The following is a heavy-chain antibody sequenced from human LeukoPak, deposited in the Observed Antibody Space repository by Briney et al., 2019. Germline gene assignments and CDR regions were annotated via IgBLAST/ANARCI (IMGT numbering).Heavy chain of an antibody. D-gene: IGHD3-10*01. Sequence: SETLSLTCAVYGGSFSGYYWSWIRQPPGKGLEWIGEINHSGSTNYNPSLKSRVTISVDTSKNQFSLKLSSVTAADTAVYYCARKGYYYGSGSYPITYWFDPWGQGTLVTVSS. J-gene: IGHJ5*02. CDR3: ARKGYYYGSGSYPITYWFDP. CDR1: GGSFSGYY. V-gene: IGHV4-34*01. CDR2: INHSGST.